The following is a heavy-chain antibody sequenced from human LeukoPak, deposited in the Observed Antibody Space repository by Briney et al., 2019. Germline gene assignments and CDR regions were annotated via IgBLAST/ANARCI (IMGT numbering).Heavy chain of an antibody. CDR2: IIPILGIA. CDR3: ARVLDCSSTSCYAGYYYYYGMDV. V-gene: IGHV1-69*04. D-gene: IGHD2-2*01. Sequence: GASVKVSCKASGGTFSSYAISWVRQAPGQRLAWMGRIIPILGIANYAQKFQGRVTITADKSTSTAYMELSSLRSEDTAVYYCARVLDCSSTSCYAGYYYYYGMDVWGQGTTVTVSS. CDR1: GGTFSSYA. J-gene: IGHJ6*02.